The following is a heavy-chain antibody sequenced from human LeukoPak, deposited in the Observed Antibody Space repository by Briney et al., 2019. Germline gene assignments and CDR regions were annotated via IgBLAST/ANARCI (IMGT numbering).Heavy chain of an antibody. D-gene: IGHD3-10*01. CDR1: GYSISSGYY. J-gene: IGHJ5*02. Sequence: SETLSLTCTVSGYSISSGYYWGWIRQPPGKGLEWIGSIYHSGSTYYNPSLKSRVTISVDTSKNQFSLKLSSVTAADTAVYYCARGQVSLYYYGSGSPWFDPWGQGTLVTVSS. CDR2: IYHSGST. CDR3: ARGQVSLYYYGSGSPWFDP. V-gene: IGHV4-38-2*02.